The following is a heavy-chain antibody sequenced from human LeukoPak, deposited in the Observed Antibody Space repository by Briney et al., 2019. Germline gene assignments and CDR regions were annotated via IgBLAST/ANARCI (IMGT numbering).Heavy chain of an antibody. Sequence: PSETLSLTCTVSGGSISSYYWSWIRQPAGKGLEWIXXXXXXXXTNYNPSLKSRVTMSVDTSKNQFSLKLSSVTAADTAVYYCARERPLRYFDWLSGTRDAFDIWGQGTMVTVSS. J-gene: IGHJ3*02. CDR1: GGSISSYY. V-gene: IGHV4-4*07. CDR3: ARERPLRYFDWLSGTRDAFDI. D-gene: IGHD3-9*01. CDR2: XXXXXXT.